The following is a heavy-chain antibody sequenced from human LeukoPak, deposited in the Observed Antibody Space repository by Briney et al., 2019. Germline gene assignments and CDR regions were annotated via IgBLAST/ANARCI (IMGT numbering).Heavy chain of an antibody. CDR3: AKEFRCSSTSCSDLDY. CDR1: GFTFSSYG. J-gene: IGHJ4*02. Sequence: GGSLRLSCAASGFTFSSYGMHWVRQAPGNGLGWVAFIRYDGSNKYYADSVKGRFTISRDNSKNSLYLQMNSLRAEDTAVYYCAKEFRCSSTSCSDLDYWGQGTLVTVSS. CDR2: IRYDGSNK. V-gene: IGHV3-30*02. D-gene: IGHD2-2*01.